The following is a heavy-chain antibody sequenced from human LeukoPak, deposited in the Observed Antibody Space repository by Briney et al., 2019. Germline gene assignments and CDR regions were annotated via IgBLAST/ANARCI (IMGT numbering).Heavy chain of an antibody. V-gene: IGHV4-59*01. CDR2: IYYSGST. J-gene: IGHJ6*02. CDR1: GCSISSYY. Sequence: SETLSLTCTVSGCSISSYYWSWIRQPPGKGLEWIGYIYYSGSTNYNPSLKSRVTISVDTTKNQFSLKLSSVTAADTAVYYCARAQFYYYGMDVWGQGTTVTVSS. CDR3: ARAQFYYYGMDV. D-gene: IGHD5-24*01.